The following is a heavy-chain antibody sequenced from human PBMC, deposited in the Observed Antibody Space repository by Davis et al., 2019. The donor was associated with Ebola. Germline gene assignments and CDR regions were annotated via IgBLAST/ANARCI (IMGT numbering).Heavy chain of an antibody. CDR2: ISGSGGST. D-gene: IGHD2-21*02. CDR3: AKDPVAYWGGDCSPGDDY. Sequence: GESLKISCAASGFTFSSYAMSWVRQAPGKGLEWVSAISGSGGSTYYADSVKGRFTISRDNSKNTLYLQMNSLRAEETAVYYCAKDPVAYWGGDCSPGDDYWGQGTLVTVSS. V-gene: IGHV3-23*01. CDR1: GFTFSSYA. J-gene: IGHJ4*02.